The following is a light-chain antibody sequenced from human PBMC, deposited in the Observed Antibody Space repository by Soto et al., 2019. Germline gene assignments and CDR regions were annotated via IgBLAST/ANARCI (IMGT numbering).Light chain of an antibody. V-gene: IGKV3-15*01. CDR2: GAS. J-gene: IGKJ4*01. CDR1: QSVSSN. CDR3: QQYNNWPPLT. Sequence: EIVMTQSPATLSVSPGERATLSCRASQSVSSNLAWYQQKPGQPPRLHIYGASTRATGIPARFSGSGSGTDFTLTISSLQSEDFAVYYCQQYNNWPPLTFGGGTKVEIK.